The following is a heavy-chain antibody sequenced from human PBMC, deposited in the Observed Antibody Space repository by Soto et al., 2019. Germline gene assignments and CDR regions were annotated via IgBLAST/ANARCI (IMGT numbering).Heavy chain of an antibody. D-gene: IGHD3-3*01. V-gene: IGHV4-59*13. J-gene: IGHJ3*02. CDR2: IYYSGTT. Sequence: SETLSLTCSVSGGSIDTYYWTWFRQAPGRGLECMGNIYYSGTTNINPALESRVSLSIDRAKRHFSLTLSSVTAADTAVYYCARTAGTFDNFWSGYGYDIWGPGTKVT. CDR3: ARTAGTFDNFWSGYGYDI. CDR1: GGSIDTYY.